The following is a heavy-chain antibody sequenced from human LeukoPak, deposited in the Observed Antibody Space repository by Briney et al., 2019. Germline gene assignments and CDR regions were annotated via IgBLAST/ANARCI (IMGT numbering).Heavy chain of an antibody. CDR3: ARLPLGAFGEVLNFDL. Sequence: GTLRLSCAASGFTFSGYGMSWIRQSPGKGLEWIGDINHSGTTKYNPSLKSRVTLLIDTSKNHFSLKVNSVTAADTAVYYCARLPLGAFGEVLNFDLWGQGTAVTVSS. J-gene: IGHJ4*02. CDR2: INHSGTT. V-gene: IGHV4-34*01. CDR1: GFTFSGYG. D-gene: IGHD3-10*01.